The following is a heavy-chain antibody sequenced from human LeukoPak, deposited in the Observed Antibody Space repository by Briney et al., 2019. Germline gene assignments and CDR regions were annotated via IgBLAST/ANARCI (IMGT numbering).Heavy chain of an antibody. CDR1: GGSVSTSYY. D-gene: IGHD6-6*01. Sequence: SETLSLTCTVSGGSVSTSYYWGWIRQPPGEGLEWIGSICSGGSTCYNPSLRSRVTIFADSSKNQFSLMLTSVTAADTGVYYCARSATLQIAAHFDYWGQGTLVTVSS. V-gene: IGHV4-39*01. CDR2: ICSGGST. J-gene: IGHJ4*02. CDR3: ARSATLQIAAHFDY.